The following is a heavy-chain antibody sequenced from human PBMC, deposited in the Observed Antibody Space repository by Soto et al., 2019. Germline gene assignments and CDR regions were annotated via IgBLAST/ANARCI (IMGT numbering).Heavy chain of an antibody. CDR2: ISYEALIK. D-gene: IGHD6-19*01. V-gene: IGHV3-30-3*01. CDR1: GSAFRSSA. CDR3: ARPTAVAGKAPVPYYYYGMDF. J-gene: IGHJ6*02. Sequence: GGPLRPSGRAPGSAFRSSAMPWFRRSPGKGLEGLAVISYEALIKYYADPVKGRFTNSRDNSKNTLYLEMNSLRAEDSAVYYCARPTAVAGKAPVPYYYYGMDFWGQGTTVTVSS.